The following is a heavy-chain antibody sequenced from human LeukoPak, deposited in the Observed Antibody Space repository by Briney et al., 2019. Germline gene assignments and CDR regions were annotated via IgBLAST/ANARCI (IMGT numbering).Heavy chain of an antibody. D-gene: IGHD2-21*02. J-gene: IGHJ3*02. Sequence: GGSLRLSCAASGFTFSSYSMDWVRQAPGKGLEWVSSISSSSSYIYYADSVKGRFTISRDNAKNSLYLQMNSLRAEDTAVYYCARDTSDCGGDCYPSGAFDIWGQGTMVAVSS. CDR1: GFTFSSYS. V-gene: IGHV3-21*01. CDR2: ISSSSSYI. CDR3: ARDTSDCGGDCYPSGAFDI.